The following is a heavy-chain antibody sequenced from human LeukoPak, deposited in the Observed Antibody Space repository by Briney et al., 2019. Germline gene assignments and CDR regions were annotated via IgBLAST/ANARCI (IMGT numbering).Heavy chain of an antibody. CDR3: ARSPQQWLVRVTGAFDI. Sequence: PSETLSLTCTVSGGSISSSSYYWGWIRQPPGKGLEWIGSIYYSGSTYYNPSLKSRVTISVDTSENQFSLKLSSVTAADTAVYYCARSPQQWLVRVTGAFDIWGQGTMVTVSS. D-gene: IGHD6-19*01. J-gene: IGHJ3*02. CDR1: GGSISSSSYY. CDR2: IYYSGST. V-gene: IGHV4-39*01.